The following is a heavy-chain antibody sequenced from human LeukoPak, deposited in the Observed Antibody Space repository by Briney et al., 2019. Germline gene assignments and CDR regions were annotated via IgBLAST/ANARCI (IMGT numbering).Heavy chain of an antibody. CDR1: GGSISSYY. D-gene: IGHD3-16*02. J-gene: IGHJ6*02. V-gene: IGHV4-59*08. CDR2: IYYTGIT. CDR3: TRHDAVPVIGHGMGV. Sequence: KPSETLSLTCTVSGGSISSYYWSWIRQPPGKGLEWIGYIYYTGITNYNPSLESRVTISVDTSNNQFSLKLNSVTAADTAVYYCTRHDAVPVIGHGMGVWGQGTTVTVSS.